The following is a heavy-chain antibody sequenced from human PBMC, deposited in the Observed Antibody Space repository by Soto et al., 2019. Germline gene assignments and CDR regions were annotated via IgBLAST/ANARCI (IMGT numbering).Heavy chain of an antibody. CDR2: TYYSGST. CDR3: VAARPDWFDP. Sequence: QLQLQESGPGLVKPSETLSLTCTVSGGSISSSSYYWGWIRQPQGKGLEWIGSTYYSGSTYYTPSLKSRVTLSVDTSKNQFSLKLSSVTAADTAVYYCVAARPDWFDPWGQGTLVTVSS. D-gene: IGHD6-6*01. V-gene: IGHV4-39*01. J-gene: IGHJ5*02. CDR1: GGSISSSSYY.